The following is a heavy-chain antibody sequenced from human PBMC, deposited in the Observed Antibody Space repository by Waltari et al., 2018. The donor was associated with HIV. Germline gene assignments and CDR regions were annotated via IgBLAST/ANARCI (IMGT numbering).Heavy chain of an antibody. Sequence: QVQLHQWGAGLVKPSATLSLNCAVYGGSIQDYYWTWIRQLPGKGLEWIGEVNHSGSTNHNPSLKSRVNTSLDTSKNQFSLKLTSVTEADTAIYYCARKGQQLAPGIFDIWGQGTIVTI. V-gene: IGHV4-34*01. D-gene: IGHD6-13*01. CDR1: GGSIQDYY. CDR3: ARKGQQLAPGIFDI. J-gene: IGHJ3*02. CDR2: VNHSGST.